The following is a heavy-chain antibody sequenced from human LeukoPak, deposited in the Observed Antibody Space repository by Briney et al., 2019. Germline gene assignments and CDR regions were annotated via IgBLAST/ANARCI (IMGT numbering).Heavy chain of an antibody. V-gene: IGHV4-30-4*01. D-gene: IGHD3-10*01. CDR2: IHNSGRA. J-gene: IGHJ5*02. Sequence: SQTLSLTCTVSGGSISSGDYYWSWIRQTPGKGLEWIGYIHNSGRAYFNPSLESRLNISVDTSKNQLSLKLTSVTAADTAVYYCAREAGNYYLYTWFDPWGQGTLVTVSS. CDR3: AREAGNYYLYTWFDP. CDR1: GGSISSGDYY.